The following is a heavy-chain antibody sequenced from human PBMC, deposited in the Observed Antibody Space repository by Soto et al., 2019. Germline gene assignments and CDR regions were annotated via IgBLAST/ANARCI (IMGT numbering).Heavy chain of an antibody. J-gene: IGHJ4*02. Sequence: SETLSLTCAVYGGSFSGYYWSWIRQPPGKGLEWIGEINHSGSTDYNPSLKSRVTISVDTSKNQFSLNLKSVTAADTAVYYCARGGIAAPLQYWGPGTLVTVSS. D-gene: IGHD6-6*01. CDR1: GGSFSGYY. CDR3: ARGGIAAPLQY. V-gene: IGHV4-34*01. CDR2: INHSGST.